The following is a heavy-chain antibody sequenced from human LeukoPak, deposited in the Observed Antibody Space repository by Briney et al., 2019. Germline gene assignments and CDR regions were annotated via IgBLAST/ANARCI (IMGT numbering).Heavy chain of an antibody. J-gene: IGHJ5*02. CDR3: AAASAFSSSWRS. CDR2: ITANNTTK. D-gene: IGHD6-13*01. V-gene: IGHV3-48*01. CDR1: GLSFSSYN. Sequence: GGSLRLSCTASGLSFSSYNMNWVRQAPGKGPEWVAYITANNTTKYYADSVKGRFTISRDNAKKSLFLQVNSLRAEDTAVYCCAAASAFSSSWRSWGQGTVVTVSS.